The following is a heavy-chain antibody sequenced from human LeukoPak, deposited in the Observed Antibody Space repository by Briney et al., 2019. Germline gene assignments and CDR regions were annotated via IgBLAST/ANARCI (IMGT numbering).Heavy chain of an antibody. J-gene: IGHJ4*02. CDR2: IYYSGST. Sequence: SETLSLTCTFSGGSITSYYWSWIRQPPGKGLEWIAYIYYSGSTRYNPSLKSRATISVDTSKNQLSLKLSSVTAADTAVYYCARHDYGDSPFDYWGQGTLVTVSS. D-gene: IGHD4-17*01. CDR3: ARHDYGDSPFDY. V-gene: IGHV4-59*08. CDR1: GGSITSYY.